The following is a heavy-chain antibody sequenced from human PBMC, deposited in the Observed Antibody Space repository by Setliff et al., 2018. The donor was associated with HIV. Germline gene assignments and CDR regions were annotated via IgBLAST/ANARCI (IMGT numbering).Heavy chain of an antibody. Sequence: GASVKVSCKASGYIFISYGFSWVRQAPGQGLEWMGWISAYNGNTNYAQKLQGRVTMTTDTSTSTAYMELRNLRSDDTAVYYCARAPKRVYYYGSGTYLHGAFDIWGQGTMVTVSS. J-gene: IGHJ3*02. CDR3: ARAPKRVYYYGSGTYLHGAFDI. CDR2: ISAYNGNT. D-gene: IGHD3-10*01. CDR1: GYIFISYG. V-gene: IGHV1-18*01.